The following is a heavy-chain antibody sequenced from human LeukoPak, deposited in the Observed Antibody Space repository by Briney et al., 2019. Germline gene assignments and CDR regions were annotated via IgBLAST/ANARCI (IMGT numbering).Heavy chain of an antibody. CDR1: GGSISSSSHY. Sequence: SETLSLTCTISGGSISSSSHYWGWIRQPPGKGLEWIGSIYYSGSTYYNPSLKSRATISVDTSKNQFSLKLSSVTAADTAVYYCARHSYDSSGYFFAGWGQGTLVTVSS. D-gene: IGHD3-22*01. CDR2: IYYSGST. J-gene: IGHJ4*02. V-gene: IGHV4-39*01. CDR3: ARHSYDSSGYFFAG.